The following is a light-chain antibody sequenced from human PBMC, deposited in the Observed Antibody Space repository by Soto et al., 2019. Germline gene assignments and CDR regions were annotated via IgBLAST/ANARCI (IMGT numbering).Light chain of an antibody. J-gene: IGLJ1*01. CDR2: GVS. Sequence: QSALTQPASVSGSPGQSITISCTGTSSDIGAYNFVSWYQQSPGKAPQLVIYGVSNRPSGVSYRFSGSKSGNTASLTISGLQAEDEGDYYCSSFTSTSPLAVFGPGTKLT. CDR1: SSDIGAYNF. CDR3: SSFTSTSPLAV. V-gene: IGLV2-14*01.